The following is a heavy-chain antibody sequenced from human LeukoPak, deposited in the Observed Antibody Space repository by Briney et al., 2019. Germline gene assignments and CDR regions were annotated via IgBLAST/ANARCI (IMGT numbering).Heavy chain of an antibody. CDR2: INPNSGVT. J-gene: IGHJ5*02. V-gene: IGHV1-2*02. CDR3: ARATCNTDCAGFDP. CDR1: GYTFTDYY. Sequence: ASVTVSCKASGYTFTDYYMHWVRQAPGQGLEWMGWINPNSGVTNFAQKFQGRVSMTRDTSTSTAYMELSRLRSDDMAVYYCARATCNTDCAGFDPWGQGTLVTVSS. D-gene: IGHD2/OR15-2a*01.